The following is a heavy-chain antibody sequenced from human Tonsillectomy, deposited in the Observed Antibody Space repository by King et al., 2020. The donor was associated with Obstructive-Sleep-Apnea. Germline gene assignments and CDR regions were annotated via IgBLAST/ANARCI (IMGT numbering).Heavy chain of an antibody. D-gene: IGHD2-15*01. CDR1: GGSISSSSYY. Sequence: QLQESGPGLVKPSETLSLTCTVSGGSISSSSYYWGWIRQPPGKGLEWIGSIYYIGSTYYNPSLKSRVTISVDTYTHQFSLRLSSVTAADTAVDYCAREIVVVVATPEYFQHWGQGTLVTVSS. V-gene: IGHV4-39*07. CDR2: IYYIGST. J-gene: IGHJ1*01. CDR3: AREIVVVVATPEYFQH.